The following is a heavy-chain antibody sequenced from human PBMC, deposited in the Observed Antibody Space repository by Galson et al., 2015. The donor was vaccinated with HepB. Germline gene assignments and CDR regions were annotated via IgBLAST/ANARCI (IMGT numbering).Heavy chain of an antibody. CDR2: IAANGIDT. Sequence: SLRLSCAASGFTFSSYAMNWVRQAPGKGLEWVASIAANGIDTYYPGSMKGRFTISRDNSKNTLDMQMDSLRAEDTAVYYCAKGILGSCSGDKCYPTDYWGQGTLVTVSS. CDR1: GFTFSSYA. V-gene: IGHV3-23*01. D-gene: IGHD2-15*01. CDR3: AKGILGSCSGDKCYPTDY. J-gene: IGHJ4*02.